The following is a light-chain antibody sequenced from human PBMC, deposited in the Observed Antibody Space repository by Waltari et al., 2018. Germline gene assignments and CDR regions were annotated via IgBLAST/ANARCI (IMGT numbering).Light chain of an antibody. CDR3: MQGVHLPLT. Sequence: DIVMTQTPLSLSVSPGQPASISCKSTQSLLHRDGKTYLYWYLKRPGQSPQLLISEVSSRFSGVRDRFRGSGSGTDFTLKISRVEVEDVGLYYCMQGVHLPLTFGGGTKVEIQ. CDR2: EVS. J-gene: IGKJ4*01. V-gene: IGKV2-29*03. CDR1: QSLLHRDGKTY.